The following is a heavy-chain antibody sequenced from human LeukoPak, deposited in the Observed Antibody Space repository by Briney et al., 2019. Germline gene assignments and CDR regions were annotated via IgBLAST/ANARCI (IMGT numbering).Heavy chain of an antibody. CDR1: GFTFSSHG. CDR2: IWYDGSNK. V-gene: IGHV3-33*01. Sequence: GGSLRLSCAASGFTFSSHGMHWVRQAPGKGLEWVAVIWYDGSNKYYADSVKGRFTISRDNSKNTLYLQMNSLRAEDTAVYYCARQGGYGDYVSGAFDIWGQGTMVTVSS. J-gene: IGHJ3*02. D-gene: IGHD4-17*01. CDR3: ARQGGYGDYVSGAFDI.